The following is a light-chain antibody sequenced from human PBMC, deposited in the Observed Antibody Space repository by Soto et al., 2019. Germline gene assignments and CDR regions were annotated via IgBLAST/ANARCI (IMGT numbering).Light chain of an antibody. CDR2: RNY. V-gene: IGLV1-47*01. Sequence: QSVLTQSPSASGTPGQRVTISCSGSSSNIGSFDVYWYQQLPGTAPKVLIYRNYQRPSGVPDRFSASKSGTSASLAISGLRSEDEADYYCAAWDDSLRGRVFGGGTKLTVL. CDR1: SSNIGSFD. CDR3: AAWDDSLRGRV. J-gene: IGLJ3*02.